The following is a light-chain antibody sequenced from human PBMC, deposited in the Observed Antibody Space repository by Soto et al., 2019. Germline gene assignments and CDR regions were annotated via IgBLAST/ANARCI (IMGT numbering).Light chain of an antibody. CDR1: SSDVGGHNY. CDR2: DVS. J-gene: IGLJ1*01. CDR3: CSYAGSYTYV. Sequence: QSALTQPRSVSGSPGQSVTISCTGTSSDVGGHNYVSWYQQHPGKAPKLMIYDVSKRPSGVPDRFSGSKSGNTASLTISGLQAEDEADYYCCSYAGSYTYVFGTGTKVTVL. V-gene: IGLV2-11*01.